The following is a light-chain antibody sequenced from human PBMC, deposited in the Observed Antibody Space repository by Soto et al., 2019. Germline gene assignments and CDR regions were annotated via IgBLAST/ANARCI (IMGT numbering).Light chain of an antibody. Sequence: QPVLTQPPSVSGAPGQTITISCTGSSSNIGAGYDVHWYQQLPGRAPKLLIYGNNNRPSGVPDRFSGSKSGTSASLAISGLRSEDETDYYCAAWDDGLSGPVFGGGTKLTVL. V-gene: IGLV1-40*01. CDR3: AAWDDGLSGPV. CDR1: SSNIGAGYD. CDR2: GNN. J-gene: IGLJ3*02.